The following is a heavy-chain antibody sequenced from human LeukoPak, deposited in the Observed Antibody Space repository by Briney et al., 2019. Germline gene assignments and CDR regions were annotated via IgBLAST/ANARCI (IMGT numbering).Heavy chain of an antibody. J-gene: IGHJ6*02. CDR1: GFTFSSYG. Sequence: GGSLRLSCAASGFTFSSYGMHWVRQAPGKGLEWVAVISYDGSNKYYADSVKGRFTISRDNSKNTLYLQMNSLRAEGTAVYYCAKAQLLFGYYYYGMDVWGQGTTVTVSS. V-gene: IGHV3-30*18. D-gene: IGHD2-2*01. CDR2: ISYDGSNK. CDR3: AKAQLLFGYYYYGMDV.